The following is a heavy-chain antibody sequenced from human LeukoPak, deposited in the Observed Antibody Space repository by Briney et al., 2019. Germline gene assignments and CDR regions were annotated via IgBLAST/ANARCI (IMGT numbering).Heavy chain of an antibody. J-gene: IGHJ4*02. V-gene: IGHV1-69*06. CDR1: GGTFSSYA. Sequence: SVKVSCKASGGTFSSYAISWVRQAPGQGLEWMGGIIPIFGTANYAQKFQGRVTITADKSTSTACMELSSLRSEDTAVYYCARELIVAAGRRFDYWGQGTLVTVSS. CDR2: IIPIFGTA. CDR3: ARELIVAAGRRFDY. D-gene: IGHD6-13*01.